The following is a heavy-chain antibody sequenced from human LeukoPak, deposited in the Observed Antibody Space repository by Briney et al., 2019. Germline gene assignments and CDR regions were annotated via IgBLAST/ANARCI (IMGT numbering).Heavy chain of an antibody. CDR3: ARGGIEGAGTDKACVDY. Sequence: GGSLRLSCAASGFTFSDCGMHWVRQAPGKGLEWVAVIWYDGSKKYYADSVKGRFTVSRDNSKNTVYLQMNSLRAEDTAVYYCARGGIEGAGTDKACVDYWGQGTLVAISS. J-gene: IGHJ4*02. D-gene: IGHD6-19*01. CDR1: GFTFSDCG. V-gene: IGHV3-33*01. CDR2: IWYDGSKK.